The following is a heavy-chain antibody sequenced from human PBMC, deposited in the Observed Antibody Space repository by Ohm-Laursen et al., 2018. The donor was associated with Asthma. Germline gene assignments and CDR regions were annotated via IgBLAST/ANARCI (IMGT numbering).Heavy chain of an antibody. D-gene: IGHD3-22*01. CDR1: GYTFTSCA. V-gene: IGHV1-69*10. Sequence: SVKVSCKASGYTFTSCAMHWVRQAPGQGLEWVGAIIPIFDIPNYAEKFQGRVTITADKSTSTAYMELSSLRSEDTAVYYCARDHSSGYSFSFDYWGQGTLVTVSS. J-gene: IGHJ4*02. CDR2: IIPIFDIP. CDR3: ARDHSSGYSFSFDY.